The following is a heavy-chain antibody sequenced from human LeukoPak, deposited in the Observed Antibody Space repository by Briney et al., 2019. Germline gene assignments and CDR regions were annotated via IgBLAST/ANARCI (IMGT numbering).Heavy chain of an antibody. D-gene: IGHD2-15*01. J-gene: IGHJ4*02. CDR2: ISASNGNT. V-gene: IGHV1-18*04. CDR3: ARDREGCGGYCSGGSSNGY. CDR1: GYTFTSYG. Sequence: ASVKVSCKASGYTFTSYGISWVRQAPGQGLEGMGWISASNGNTNYAQKLQGRVTMTTDTSTSTAYMELRSLRSDDTAVYYCARDREGCGGYCSGGSSNGYWGQGTLVTVSS.